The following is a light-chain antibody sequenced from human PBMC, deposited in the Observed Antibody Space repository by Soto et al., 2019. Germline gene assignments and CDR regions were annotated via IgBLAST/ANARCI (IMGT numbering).Light chain of an antibody. CDR2: DVN. CDR1: GSDVGGYNY. CDR3: SSYTSTNALV. Sequence: QSVLTQPASLSVSPGQSITVSCTGTGSDVGGYNYVSWYQQYPGQARKLMIYDVNKRPSGVSNRFSGSKSGNTASLTISGLQVEDEADYYCSSYTSTNALVFGVGTKVTGL. V-gene: IGLV2-14*03. J-gene: IGLJ1*01.